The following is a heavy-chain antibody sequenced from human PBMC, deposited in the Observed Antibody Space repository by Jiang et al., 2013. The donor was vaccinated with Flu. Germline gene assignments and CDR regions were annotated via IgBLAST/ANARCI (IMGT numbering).Heavy chain of an antibody. CDR3: ARPHSYSSYAMDV. CDR1: GGSLSGDSYY. D-gene: IGHD5-18*01. Sequence: GPGLVKPSETLSLTCTVSGGSLSGDSYYWAWIRQPPGKGLEWIGSIYYTGTTYHNPSLKSRVTISKDTAKSHFSLKLRSVTAADTAVYFCARPHSYSSYAMDVWGHGTTVTVS. J-gene: IGHJ6*02. V-gene: IGHV4-39*02. CDR2: IYYTGTT.